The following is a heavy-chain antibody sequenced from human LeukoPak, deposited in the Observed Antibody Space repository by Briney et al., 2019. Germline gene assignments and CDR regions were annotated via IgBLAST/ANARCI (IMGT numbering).Heavy chain of an antibody. CDR3: ARARWFRELFLDY. CDR1: DVSISPYY. J-gene: IGHJ4*02. Sequence: SETLSLTCSVSDVSISPYYWSWIRQPPGXXXXXIGYVFHNGSTSYNPYLKSRLTISVDTSKNQFSLKLSSVTAADTAVYYCARARWFRELFLDYWGQGTLVTVSS. CDR2: VFHNGST. V-gene: IGHV4-59*08. D-gene: IGHD3-10*01.